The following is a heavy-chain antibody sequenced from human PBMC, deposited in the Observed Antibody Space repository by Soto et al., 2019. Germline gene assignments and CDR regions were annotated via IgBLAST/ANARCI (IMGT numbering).Heavy chain of an antibody. CDR1: GGSISSSSYY. CDR2: IYYSGST. Sequence: WETLSLTCTVSGGSISSSSYYWGWIRQPPGKGLEWIGSIYYSGSTYYNPSLKSRVTISVDTSKNQFSLKLSSVTAADTAVYYCARQGRSGYYTGMAWFDPWGQGTLVTVSS. V-gene: IGHV4-39*01. D-gene: IGHD3-3*01. J-gene: IGHJ5*02. CDR3: ARQGRSGYYTGMAWFDP.